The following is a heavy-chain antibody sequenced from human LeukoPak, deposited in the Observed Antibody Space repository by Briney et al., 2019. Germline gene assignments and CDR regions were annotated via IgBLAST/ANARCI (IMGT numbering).Heavy chain of an antibody. CDR3: AKSCYPGYYYMDV. D-gene: IGHD2-15*01. Sequence: GGSLRLSCAASGFTFSSYSMNWVRQAPGKGLEWVSSISSSSYIYYADSVKGRFTISRDNAKNSLYLQMNSLRAEDTAIYYCAKSCYPGYYYMDVWGKGTTVTISS. CDR2: ISSSSYI. V-gene: IGHV3-21*04. CDR1: GFTFSSYS. J-gene: IGHJ6*03.